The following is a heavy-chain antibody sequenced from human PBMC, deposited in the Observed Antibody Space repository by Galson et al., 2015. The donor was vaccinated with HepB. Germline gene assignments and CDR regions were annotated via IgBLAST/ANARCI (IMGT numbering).Heavy chain of an antibody. J-gene: IGHJ4*02. CDR2: ISAYNGNT. CDR3: ARDESIYGDAWGGRVYYFDY. CDR1: GYTFTSYG. V-gene: IGHV1-18*01. Sequence: SVKVSCKASGYTFTSYGISWVRQAPGQGLEWMGWISAYNGNTNYAQKLQGRVTMTTDTSTSTAYMELRSLRSDDTAVYYCARDESIYGDAWGGRVYYFDYWGQGTLVTVSS. D-gene: IGHD4-17*01.